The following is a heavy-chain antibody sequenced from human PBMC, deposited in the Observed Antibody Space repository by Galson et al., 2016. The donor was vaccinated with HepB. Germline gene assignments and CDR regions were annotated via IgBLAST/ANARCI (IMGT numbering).Heavy chain of an antibody. CDR1: GGSISGTNW. V-gene: IGHV4-4*02. D-gene: IGHD2-2*01. CDR3: AREEYCPSHSCYSYWFDP. Sequence: SETLSLTCTVSGGSISGTNWWTWVRQSPGKGLEWIGEVLHSGTANYNPSLESRVTISVDKSKSHFSLTLTSVTAADTAVYYCAREEYCPSHSCYSYWFDPWGQGTRVTVSS. J-gene: IGHJ5*02. CDR2: VLHSGTA.